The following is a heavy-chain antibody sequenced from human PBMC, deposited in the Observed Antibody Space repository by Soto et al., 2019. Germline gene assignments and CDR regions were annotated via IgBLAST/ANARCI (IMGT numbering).Heavy chain of an antibody. J-gene: IGHJ6*02. CDR2: IWYDGSNK. D-gene: IGHD6-6*01. CDR1: GFTFSSYG. CDR3: ARDGIAARRPLYYYYGMDV. Sequence: GGSLRLSCAASGFTFSSYGMHWVRQAPGKGLEWVAVIWYDGSNKYYADSVKGRFTISRDNSKNTLYLQMNSLRAEDTAVYYSARDGIAARRPLYYYYGMDVWGQGTTVTVSS. V-gene: IGHV3-33*01.